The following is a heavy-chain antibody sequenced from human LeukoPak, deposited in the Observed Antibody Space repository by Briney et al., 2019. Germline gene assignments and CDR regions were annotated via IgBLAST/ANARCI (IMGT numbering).Heavy chain of an antibody. CDR2: IIPIFGTA. V-gene: IGHV1-69*01. CDR1: GGTFSSYA. Sequence: ASVKVSCKASGGTFSSYAISWMRQAPGQGLEWMGGIIPIFGTANYAQKFQGRVTITADESTSTAYMELSSLRSEDTAVYYCARPWVKYCSGGSCYDGMDVWGQGTTVTVSS. J-gene: IGHJ6*02. CDR3: ARPWVKYCSGGSCYDGMDV. D-gene: IGHD2-15*01.